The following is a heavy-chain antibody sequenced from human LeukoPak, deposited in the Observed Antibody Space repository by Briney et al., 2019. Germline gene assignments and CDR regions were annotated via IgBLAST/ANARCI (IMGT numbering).Heavy chain of an antibody. CDR3: AKLGLPSSSGWIHYFDY. CDR1: GFSFGDYA. V-gene: IGHV3-9*01. Sequence: GGSLRLSCAASGFSFGDYAMHWVRQAPGKGLEWVSGISWNSDRIGYAASVKGRFTISRENAKTSLYLQMNSLRPEDTALYYCAKLGLPSSSGWIHYFDYWGQGTLVTVSS. D-gene: IGHD6-19*01. CDR2: ISWNSDRI. J-gene: IGHJ4*02.